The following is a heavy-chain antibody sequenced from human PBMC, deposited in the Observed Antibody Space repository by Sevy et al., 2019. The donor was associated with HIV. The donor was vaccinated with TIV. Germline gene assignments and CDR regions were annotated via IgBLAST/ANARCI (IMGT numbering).Heavy chain of an antibody. D-gene: IGHD2-8*01. CDR3: TRCKGAQSIFDY. Sequence: GGSLRLSCTASGFIFGDYAMSWVRQAPGKGLEWVAFLKHRAYGGMLDYAASVKGTFTISRDDSKSVAHLQMNDLKTEDTAIYYCTRCKGAQSIFDYWGQGALVTVSS. CDR2: LKHRAYGGML. J-gene: IGHJ4*02. CDR1: GFIFGDYA. V-gene: IGHV3-49*04.